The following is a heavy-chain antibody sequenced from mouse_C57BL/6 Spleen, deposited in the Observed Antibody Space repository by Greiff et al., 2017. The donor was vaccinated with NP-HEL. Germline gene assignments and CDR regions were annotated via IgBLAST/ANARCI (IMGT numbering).Heavy chain of an antibody. D-gene: IGHD2-1*01. CDR1: GYAFSSSW. CDR2: IYPGDGDT. J-gene: IGHJ4*01. V-gene: IGHV1-82*01. Sequence: VQRVESGPELVKPGASVKISCKASGYAFSSSWMNWVKQRPGKGLEWIGRIYPGDGDTNYNGKFKGKATLTADKSSSTAYMQLSSLTSEDSAVYFCAREAGNYPYAMDYWGQGTSVTVSS. CDR3: AREAGNYPYAMDY.